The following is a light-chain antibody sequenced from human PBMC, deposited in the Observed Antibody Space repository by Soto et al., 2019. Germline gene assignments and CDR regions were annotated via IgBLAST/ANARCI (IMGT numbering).Light chain of an antibody. J-gene: IGLJ1*01. CDR3: AAWDDTLRSYV. Sequence: QSVLTQPPSVSGTPGQRVTISCSVGISNIGTNYVHWFQQLPGTAPKVLSNRDNQRPSGVPDRFSGSKSGTSASLAISGLRSEDEAEYYCAAWDDTLRSYVFGTGTKLTVL. CDR2: RDN. CDR1: ISNIGTNY. V-gene: IGLV1-47*01.